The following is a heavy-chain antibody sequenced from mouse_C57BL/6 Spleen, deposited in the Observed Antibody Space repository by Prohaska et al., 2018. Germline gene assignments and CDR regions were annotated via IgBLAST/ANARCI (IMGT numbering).Heavy chain of an antibody. CDR1: GYTFTSYW. V-gene: IGHV1-55*01. Sequence: VKMSCKASGYTFTSYWITWVKQRPGQGLEWIGDIYPGSGSTNYNEKFKSKATLTVDTSSSTAYMQLSSLTSEDSAVYYCASIYYGSSFDYWGQGTTLTVSS. CDR3: ASIYYGSSFDY. CDR2: IYPGSGST. J-gene: IGHJ2*01. D-gene: IGHD1-1*01.